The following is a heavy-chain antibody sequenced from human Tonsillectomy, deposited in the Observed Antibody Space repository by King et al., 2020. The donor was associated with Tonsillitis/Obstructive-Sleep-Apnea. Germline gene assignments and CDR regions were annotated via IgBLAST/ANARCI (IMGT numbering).Heavy chain of an antibody. D-gene: IGHD2-8*01. Sequence: VQLVESGGGLVQPGGSLRLSCAASGFTFTSYWMLWVRQAPGKGLVWVSHINSDGTDVHYADSVKGRFTISRDNAKDTLYLQMNSLRAEDTAVYYCARSVNVRIQTDTVGGWGQGTLVSVA. CDR2: INSDGTDV. CDR3: ARSVNVRIQTDTVGG. CDR1: GFTFTSYW. V-gene: IGHV3-74*01. J-gene: IGHJ4*02.